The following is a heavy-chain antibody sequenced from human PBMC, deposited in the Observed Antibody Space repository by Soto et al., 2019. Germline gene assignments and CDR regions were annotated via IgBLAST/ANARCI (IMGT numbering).Heavy chain of an antibody. D-gene: IGHD6-19*01. J-gene: IGHJ4*02. CDR1: GFTFSSYG. CDR3: AKDDGYSSGWYKRGESY. CDR2: ISYDGSNK. Sequence: VGSLRLSCAASGFTFSSYGMHWVRQAPGKGLEWVAVISYDGSNKYYADSVKGRFTISRDNSKNTLYLQMNSLRAEDTAVYYCAKDDGYSSGWYKRGESYWGQGTLVTVSS. V-gene: IGHV3-30*18.